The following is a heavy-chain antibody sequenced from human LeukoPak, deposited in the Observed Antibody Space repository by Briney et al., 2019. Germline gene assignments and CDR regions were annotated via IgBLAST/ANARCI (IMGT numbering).Heavy chain of an antibody. J-gene: IGHJ3*02. V-gene: IGHV4-34*01. Sequence: SKTLSLTCAVYGGSFSGYYWSWIRQPPGKGLEWIGEINHSGSTNYNPSLKSRVTISVDTSKNQFSLKLSSVTAADTAVYYCARGKSIAVAGDFDIWGQGTMVTVSS. CDR3: ARGKSIAVAGDFDI. CDR2: INHSGST. CDR1: GGSFSGYY. D-gene: IGHD6-19*01.